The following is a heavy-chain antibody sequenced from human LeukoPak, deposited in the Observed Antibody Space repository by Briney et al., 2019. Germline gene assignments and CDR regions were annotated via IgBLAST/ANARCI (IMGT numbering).Heavy chain of an antibody. D-gene: IGHD6-13*01. CDR3: AKAAADYFDY. J-gene: IGHJ4*02. CDR1: GFTFSNYW. V-gene: IGHV3-7*01. Sequence: GVLRLSCAASGFTFSNYWMSWVRQAPGNGPEWVANIKEDESEKNYVDSVKGRFTISRDNAKNSLYLQMNSLRAEDTAVYYCAKAAADYFDYWGQGTLVTASS. CDR2: IKEDESEK.